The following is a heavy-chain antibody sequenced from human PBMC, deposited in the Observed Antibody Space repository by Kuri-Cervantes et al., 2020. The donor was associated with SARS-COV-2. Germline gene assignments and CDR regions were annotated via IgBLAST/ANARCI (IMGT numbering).Heavy chain of an antibody. CDR1: GGSFSGYY. V-gene: IGHV4-34*01. Sequence: TLSLTCAVYGGSFSGYYWSWIRQPPGKGLEWIGEINHSGSTYYNPSLKSRVTISVDTSKNQFSLKLSSVTAADTAVYYCAKASIVGATYFDYWGQGTLVTVSS. CDR3: AKASIVGATYFDY. D-gene: IGHD1-26*01. J-gene: IGHJ4*02. CDR2: INHSGST.